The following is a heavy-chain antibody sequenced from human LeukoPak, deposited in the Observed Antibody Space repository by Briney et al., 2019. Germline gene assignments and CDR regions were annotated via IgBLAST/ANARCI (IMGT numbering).Heavy chain of an antibody. CDR1: GGTFSSYA. CDR3: ARDCSSTSCYITFDP. Sequence: ASVTVSCKASGGTFSSYAISWVRQAPGQGLEWMGRIIPIFGIANYAQKFQGRVTITADKSTSTAYMELSSLRSEDTAVYYCARDCSSTSCYITFDPWGQGTLVTVSS. D-gene: IGHD2-2*02. J-gene: IGHJ5*02. V-gene: IGHV1-69*04. CDR2: IIPIFGIA.